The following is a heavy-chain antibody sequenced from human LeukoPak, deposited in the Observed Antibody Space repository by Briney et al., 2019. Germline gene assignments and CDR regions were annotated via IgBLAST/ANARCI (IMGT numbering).Heavy chain of an antibody. CDR1: GGTFSSYA. CDR3: ARGQEPYGGNSRDFDY. CDR2: IIPIFGTA. J-gene: IGHJ4*02. D-gene: IGHD4-23*01. Sequence: SVKVSCKASGGTFSSYAISWVRQAPGQGLEWMGRIIPIFGTANYAQKFQGRVTITTDESTSTAYMKLSSLRSEDTAVYYCARGQEPYGGNSRDFDYWGQGTLVTVSS. V-gene: IGHV1-69*05.